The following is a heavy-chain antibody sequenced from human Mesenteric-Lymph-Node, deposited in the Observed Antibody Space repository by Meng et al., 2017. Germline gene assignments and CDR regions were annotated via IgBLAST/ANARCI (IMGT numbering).Heavy chain of an antibody. CDR1: GGSISSGDYY. CDR2: IYYSGST. J-gene: IGHJ4*02. CDR3: AREGRSHQVGVSVY. V-gene: IGHV4-30-4*01. Sequence: QVQLQESGPGLVKPSQTLSLTYTVSGGSISSGDYYWSWIRQPPGKGLEWIGYIYYSGSTYYNPSLKSRVTISVDTSKNQFSLKLRFVTAADTAVYYCAREGRSHQVGVSVYWGQGNLVTVSS. D-gene: IGHD2-21*01.